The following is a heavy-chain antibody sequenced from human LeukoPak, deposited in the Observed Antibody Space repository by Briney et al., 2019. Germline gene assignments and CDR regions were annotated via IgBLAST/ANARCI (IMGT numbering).Heavy chain of an antibody. Sequence: GGSLRLSCAASGFTFNDYYMSWIRQAPGKGLEWLSSINRSGTNTHYADSVKGRFTISRDNAKKSLYLEMNNLRAEDTAVYYCATDGAGFDTWGQGVLVTVSS. V-gene: IGHV3-11*01. CDR1: GFTFNDYY. CDR3: ATDGAGFDT. CDR2: INRSGTNT. J-gene: IGHJ5*02.